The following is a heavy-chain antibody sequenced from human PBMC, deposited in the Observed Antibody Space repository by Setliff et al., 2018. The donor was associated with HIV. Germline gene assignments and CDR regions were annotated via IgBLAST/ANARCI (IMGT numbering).Heavy chain of an antibody. CDR3: TRHRGPPWDAFDI. CDR1: GGSITSSGYH. J-gene: IGHJ3*02. Sequence: SETLSLTCSVSGGSITSSGYHWGWIRQPPGKGLEWSGNIYYSGDTFYNASLRSRLTLSVDTSKNQFSLKLNSVTASDTAMYYCTRHRGPPWDAFDIWGQGTMVTVSS. CDR2: IYYSGDT. V-gene: IGHV4-39*01.